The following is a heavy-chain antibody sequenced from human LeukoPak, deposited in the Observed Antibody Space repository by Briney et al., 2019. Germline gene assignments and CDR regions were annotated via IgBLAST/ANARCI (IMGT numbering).Heavy chain of an antibody. V-gene: IGHV3-53*01. Sequence: GGSLRLSCTASGFSVRTTYMSWVRQAPGKGLEWVSVLYTGGGTDHADSVKGRFTISRDNSKNTLYLQMNSLRAEDTAVYYCAKLRGNSYYYYYMDVWGKGTTVTVSS. CDR2: LYTGGGT. CDR3: AKLRGNSYYYYYMDV. J-gene: IGHJ6*03. CDR1: GFSVRTTY. D-gene: IGHD5-24*01.